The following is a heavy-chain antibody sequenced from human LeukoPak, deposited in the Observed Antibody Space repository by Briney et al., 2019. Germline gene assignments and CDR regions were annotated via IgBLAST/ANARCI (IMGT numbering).Heavy chain of an antibody. Sequence: SETLSLTWAVSGGSIGSISSNNWAWIGQPPGKGLELIAAIHYSGSTYYNPSFMSRVTISVDTSKNQFSLKLRSLTATDTAVYYCARLPTGYPNWFDTWGQGILVTVSS. CDR2: IHYSGST. CDR3: ARLPTGYPNWFDT. CDR1: GGSIGSISSNN. V-gene: IGHV4-39*01. J-gene: IGHJ5*02. D-gene: IGHD5-18*01.